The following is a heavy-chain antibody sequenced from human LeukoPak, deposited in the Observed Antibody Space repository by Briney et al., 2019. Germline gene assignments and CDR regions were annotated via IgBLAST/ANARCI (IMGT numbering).Heavy chain of an antibody. CDR2: TNSDGSTT. D-gene: IGHD4-17*01. J-gene: IGHJ4*02. Sequence: GGSLRLSCAASGFTFGSSLMFWVRQAPGKGLVWVSRTNSDGSTTSYADSVKGRFTISRDNAKNTLYLQMNSLRAEDTAVYYCARGGSGAYLDYWGQGTLVTVSS. CDR1: GFTFGSSL. CDR3: ARGGSGAYLDY. V-gene: IGHV3-74*01.